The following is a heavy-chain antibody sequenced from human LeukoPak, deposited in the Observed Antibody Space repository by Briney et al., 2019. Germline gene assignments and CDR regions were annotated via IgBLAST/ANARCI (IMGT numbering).Heavy chain of an antibody. Sequence: GGSLRLSCAASGFTFSSYGMHWVRQAPGKGLEWVAFIRYDGSNKYYADSVKGRFTISRDNSKNTLYLQMNSLRAEDTAVYYCAKARMTTVTHDAFDIRGQGTMVTVSS. CDR2: IRYDGSNK. CDR1: GFTFSSYG. J-gene: IGHJ3*02. CDR3: AKARMTTVTHDAFDI. D-gene: IGHD4-11*01. V-gene: IGHV3-30*02.